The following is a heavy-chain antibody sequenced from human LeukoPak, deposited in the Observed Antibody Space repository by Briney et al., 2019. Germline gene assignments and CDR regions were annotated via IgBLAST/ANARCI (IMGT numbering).Heavy chain of an antibody. J-gene: IGHJ5*02. D-gene: IGHD2-2*01. Sequence: SETLSLTCTVAGGSISSGDYYWSWIRQPPGKGPEWIGHIYYSGSTYYNPSLKSRVTISVDTSKNQFSLKLSSVTAADTAVYYCASELVVVPAAITVGFDPWGQGTLVTVSS. CDR1: GGSISSGDYY. V-gene: IGHV4-30-4*01. CDR2: IYYSGST. CDR3: ASELVVVPAAITVGFDP.